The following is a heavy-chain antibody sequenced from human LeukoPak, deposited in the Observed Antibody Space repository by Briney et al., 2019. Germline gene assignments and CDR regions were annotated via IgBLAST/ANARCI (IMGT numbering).Heavy chain of an antibody. CDR2: INHSGST. V-gene: IGHV4-34*01. Sequence: SETLSLTCAVYGGSFSSYYWSWIRQPPGKGLEWIGEINHSGSTNYNPSLKSRVTISVDTSKNQFSLKLSSVPAADTAVYYCAGGSNWNERIFDYWGQGTLVTVSS. CDR1: GGSFSSYY. J-gene: IGHJ4*02. D-gene: IGHD1-1*01. CDR3: AGGSNWNERIFDY.